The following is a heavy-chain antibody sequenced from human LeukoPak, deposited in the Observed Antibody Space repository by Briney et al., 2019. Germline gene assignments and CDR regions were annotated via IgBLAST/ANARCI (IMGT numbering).Heavy chain of an antibody. CDR2: IEQDGSEK. J-gene: IGHJ4*02. CDR3: ARRVVAAAFDY. CDR1: GFTFRNYW. Sequence: GGSLRLSCAASGFTFRNYWMSWVRQAPGKGLERVANIEQDGSEKYYVDSVKGRFTISRDNAKNSLYLQMNSLRAEDTAVYYCARRVVAAAFDYWGQGTLGTVSS. V-gene: IGHV3-7*01. D-gene: IGHD6-13*01.